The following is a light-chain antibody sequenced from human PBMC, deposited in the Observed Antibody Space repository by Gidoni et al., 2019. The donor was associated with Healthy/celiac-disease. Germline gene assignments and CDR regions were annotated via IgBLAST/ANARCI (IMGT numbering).Light chain of an antibody. CDR3: QQRSNWPMYT. Sequence: ELVLTQSTATLALSPGGRATLSCMAIQSVSSYLAWYQQKPGQAPRLLIYDASNRATGIPDRFSGSGSGTDFTRTISSLEPEDFAVYYCQQRSNWPMYTFGQGTKLEIK. J-gene: IGKJ2*01. V-gene: IGKV3-11*01. CDR2: DAS. CDR1: QSVSSY.